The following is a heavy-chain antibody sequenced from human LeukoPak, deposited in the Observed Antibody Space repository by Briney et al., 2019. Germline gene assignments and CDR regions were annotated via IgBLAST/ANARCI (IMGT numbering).Heavy chain of an antibody. CDR3: AKLSGYDYYFDY. V-gene: IGHV3-23*01. J-gene: IGHJ4*02. Sequence: PGGSLRLSCAASGFTFSDYYMSWIRQAPGKGLEWVSAISGSGGSTYYADSVKGRFTISRDNSKNTLHLQMNSLRAEDTAVYYCAKLSGYDYYFDYWGQGTLVTVSS. CDR2: ISGSGGST. D-gene: IGHD5-12*01. CDR1: GFTFSDYY.